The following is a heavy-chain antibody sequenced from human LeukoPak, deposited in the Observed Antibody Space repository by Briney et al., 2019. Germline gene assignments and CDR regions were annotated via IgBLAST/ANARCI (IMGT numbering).Heavy chain of an antibody. CDR3: AKAQEYYYGSGSSD. CDR2: ISYDDSNK. V-gene: IGHV3-30*14. CDR1: GFTFSNSD. D-gene: IGHD3-10*01. J-gene: IGHJ4*02. Sequence: GGSLRLSCAASGFTFSNSDLSWVRQAPGKGLDWVAVISYDDSNKHYADSVKGRFTISRDNSKNTLYLQMNSLRTEDTAVYYCAKAQEYYYGSGSSDWGQGTLVTVSS.